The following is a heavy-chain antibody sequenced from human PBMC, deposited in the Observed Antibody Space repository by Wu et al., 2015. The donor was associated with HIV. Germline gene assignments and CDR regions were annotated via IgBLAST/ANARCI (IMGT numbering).Heavy chain of an antibody. CDR2: IIPIFGTA. CDR1: GGTFSSYA. D-gene: IGHD2-15*01. V-gene: IGHV1-69*13. J-gene: IGHJ4*02. CDR3: ARDPGYCSGGSCPSERFDY. Sequence: QVQLVQSGAEVKKPGSSVKVSCKASGGTFSSYAISWVRQAPGQGLEWMGRIIPIFGTANYAQKFQGRVTITADESTSTAYMELSSLRSEDTAVYYCARDPGYCSGGSCPSERFDYVGPGNAWSPSP.